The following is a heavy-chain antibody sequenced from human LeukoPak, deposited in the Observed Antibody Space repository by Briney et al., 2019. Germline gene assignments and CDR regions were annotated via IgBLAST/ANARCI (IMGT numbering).Heavy chain of an antibody. CDR2: INPNSGGT. CDR3: ARTYSWSLSRFDY. Sequence: ASVKVSCTASGYTFTVYYMHWVRQAPGQGLEWMGWINPNSGGTNYAQKFQGRVSMTRDTSISTAYMELSRLRSDDTAVYYCARTYSWSLSRFDYWGQGTLVTVSS. CDR1: GYTFTVYY. V-gene: IGHV1-2*02. J-gene: IGHJ4*02. D-gene: IGHD3-16*02.